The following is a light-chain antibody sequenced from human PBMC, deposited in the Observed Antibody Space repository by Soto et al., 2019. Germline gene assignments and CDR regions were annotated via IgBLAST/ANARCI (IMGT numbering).Light chain of an antibody. CDR3: QLHNS. J-gene: IGKJ2*01. CDR1: QISSTW. Sequence: DIQMTQSPSTLSASVGDRVTITCRASQISSTWLAWYQQRPGKAPKLLIHDVSSLQSGVPSRFSDSGSGTEFTLTSSSLQPDDFATYYGQLHNSFGQGTKREIK. V-gene: IGKV1-5*01. CDR2: DVS.